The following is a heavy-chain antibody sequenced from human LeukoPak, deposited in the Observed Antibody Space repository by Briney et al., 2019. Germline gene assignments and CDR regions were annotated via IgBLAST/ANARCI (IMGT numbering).Heavy chain of an antibody. D-gene: IGHD3-22*01. CDR3: ATYRRGYHDSSESYYFDY. Sequence: GGSLRLSCATSGFTFSSYVMSWVRQAPGKGLEWVSGISGGAYNTFYADSVKGRFTISRANSKNMLYLQLNSLRAEDTAVYYCATYRRGYHDSSESYYFDYWGQGTLVTVSS. CDR2: ISGGAYNT. V-gene: IGHV3-23*01. J-gene: IGHJ4*02. CDR1: GFTFSSYV.